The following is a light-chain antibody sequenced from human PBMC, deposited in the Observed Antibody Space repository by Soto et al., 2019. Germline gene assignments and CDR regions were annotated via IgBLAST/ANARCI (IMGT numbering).Light chain of an antibody. V-gene: IGKV1-33*01. CDR3: QQYDNLTSA. Sequence: DIHMTQSPSSLPASVGDRVTLAXQASQDISAYFNWYQHEQGXAPKXXXYDXSNLDTGVPSRLSGSGSGTDFTFPISSLQPEDIAKYYCQQYDNLTSALGQGTRLEIK. J-gene: IGKJ5*01. CDR2: DXS. CDR1: QDISAY.